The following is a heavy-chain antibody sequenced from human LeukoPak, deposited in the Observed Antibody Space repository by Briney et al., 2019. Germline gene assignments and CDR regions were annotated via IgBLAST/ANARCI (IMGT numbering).Heavy chain of an antibody. D-gene: IGHD2-2*01. V-gene: IGHV1-2*06. CDR1: GYTFTGYY. J-gene: IGHJ4*02. CDR2: INPNSGGT. Sequence: VSVKVSCKASGYTFTGYYMHWVRQAPGQGLEWMGRINPNSGGTNYAQKFQGRVTMTRDTSISTAYMELSRLRSDDTAVYYCAREGGQYCSSTSCYHIRDHFDYWGQGTLVTVSS. CDR3: AREGGQYCSSTSCYHIRDHFDY.